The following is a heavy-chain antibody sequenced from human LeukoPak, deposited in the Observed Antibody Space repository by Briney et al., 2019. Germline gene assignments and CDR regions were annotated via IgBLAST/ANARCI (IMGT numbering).Heavy chain of an antibody. D-gene: IGHD7-27*01. J-gene: IGHJ4*02. Sequence: ASVKVSCKASGYSFTNYDINWVRQATGHGLEWMGWMNPNSGSVGYAQKFQGRVTMTRNASISVAYMELSSLTSEDAAVYYCTQGASDHWGENYFDYWGQGSLVTVSS. CDR1: GYSFTNYD. CDR3: TQGASDHWGENYFDY. CDR2: MNPNSGSV. V-gene: IGHV1-8*01.